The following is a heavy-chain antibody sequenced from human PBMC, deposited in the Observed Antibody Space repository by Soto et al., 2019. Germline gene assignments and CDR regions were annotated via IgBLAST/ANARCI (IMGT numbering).Heavy chain of an antibody. D-gene: IGHD2-8*02. CDR3: GGLVGLAAIWYYFDY. Sequence: SETLSLTCTVSGGSVSSSSYYWGWVRQPPGKGLEWIGSVYYSGSTYYNPSLESRVTISVDKSKNQFSLTLMSLSAADTAVSYCGGLVGLAAIWYYFDYWGQGALVTVSS. CDR1: GGSVSSSSYY. CDR2: VYYSGST. J-gene: IGHJ4*02. V-gene: IGHV4-39*01.